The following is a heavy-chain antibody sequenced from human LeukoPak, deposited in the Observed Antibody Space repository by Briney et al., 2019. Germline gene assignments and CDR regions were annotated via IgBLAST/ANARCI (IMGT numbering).Heavy chain of an antibody. CDR3: AKTSDRVVSSSNHY. V-gene: IGHV3-23*01. CDR2: ISGSGGST. CDR1: GFTFSSYA. J-gene: IGHJ4*02. D-gene: IGHD3-3*01. Sequence: GGSLRLSCAASGFTFSSYAMSWVRQAPGKGLEWVSAISGSGGSTYYADSVKGRFTISRDNSKNTLYLQMNSLRAEDTAVYYCAKTSDRVVSSSNHYWGQGTLVTVSS.